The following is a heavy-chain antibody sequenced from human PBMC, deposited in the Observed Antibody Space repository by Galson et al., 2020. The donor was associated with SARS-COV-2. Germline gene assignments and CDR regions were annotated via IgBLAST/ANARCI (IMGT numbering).Heavy chain of an antibody. Sequence: ASVKVSCKASGYTFTGYYMHWVRQAPGQGLEWMGWINPNSGGTNYAQKFQGRVTMTRDTSISTAYMELSRLRSNDTAVYYCARTMTYEGSITMVRGVVDGMDVWGQGTTVTVSS. V-gene: IGHV1-2*02. J-gene: IGHJ6*02. CDR3: ARTMTYEGSITMVRGVVDGMDV. D-gene: IGHD3-10*01. CDR1: GYTFTGYY. CDR2: INPNSGGT.